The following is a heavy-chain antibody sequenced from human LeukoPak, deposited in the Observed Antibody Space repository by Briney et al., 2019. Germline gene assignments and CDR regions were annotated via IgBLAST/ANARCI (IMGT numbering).Heavy chain of an antibody. CDR1: GGSFSGYY. CDR2: INHSGST. Sequence: SETLSLTCAVSGGSFSGYYWSWIRQPPGKGLEWIGEINHSGSTNYNPYPKSRGTISVDTSKNQFSMNLSSVTAADTAVYYCARVFKDYYGSGSYYRRLIFFDYWGQGTLVTVSS. CDR3: ARVFKDYYGSGSYYRRLIFFDY. V-gene: IGHV4-34*01. D-gene: IGHD3-10*01. J-gene: IGHJ4*02.